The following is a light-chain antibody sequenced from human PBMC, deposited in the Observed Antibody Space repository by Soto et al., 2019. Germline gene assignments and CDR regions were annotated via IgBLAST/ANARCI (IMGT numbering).Light chain of an antibody. J-gene: IGKJ2*01. CDR2: AAS. V-gene: IGKV1-39*01. CDR3: QQSYSTPPEP. Sequence: DIQMTQSPSSLSASVGDRVTITCRASQSISSYLNWYQQKPGKAPKLLIYAASSLQSGVPSRFSGSGSGTDFTLTISSLQPEDFATYYCQQSYSTPPEPCGQGTKLEIK. CDR1: QSISSY.